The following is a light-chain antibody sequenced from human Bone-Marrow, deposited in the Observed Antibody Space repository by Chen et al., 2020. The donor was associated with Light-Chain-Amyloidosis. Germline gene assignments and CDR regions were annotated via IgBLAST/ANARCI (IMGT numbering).Light chain of an antibody. Sequence: SYVLTQPSSVSVVPGQMATNACGGNNIGSTSVHWYQQTPGQAPLLVVYDDSDRPSGIPERLSGSNSGNTATLTISRVEAGDEADYCCQVWDRSSDRPVFGGGTKLTVL. V-gene: IGLV3-21*02. CDR3: QVWDRSSDRPV. CDR2: DDS. J-gene: IGLJ3*02. CDR1: NIGSTS.